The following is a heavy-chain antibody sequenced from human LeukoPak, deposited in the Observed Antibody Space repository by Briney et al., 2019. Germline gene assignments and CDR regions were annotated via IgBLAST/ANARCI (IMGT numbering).Heavy chain of an antibody. J-gene: IGHJ4*02. CDR1: GFTFSSYS. V-gene: IGHV3-21*01. Sequence: GGSLRLSCAASGFTFSSYSMNWVRQAPGKGLEWVSSISSGSSYIYYADSVKGRFTISRDNAKNSLYLQMNSLRAEDTAVYYCARDVLRIQLWSSVPDYWGQGTQVTVSS. CDR3: ARDVLRIQLWSSVPDY. D-gene: IGHD5-18*01. CDR2: ISSGSSYI.